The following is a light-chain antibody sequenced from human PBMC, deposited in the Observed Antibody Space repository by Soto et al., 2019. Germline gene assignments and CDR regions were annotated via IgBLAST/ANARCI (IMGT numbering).Light chain of an antibody. V-gene: IGLV2-14*01. CDR2: EVS. CDR3: SSYTSSSTPYV. CDR1: SSDVGGYNY. J-gene: IGLJ1*01. Sequence: QSALTQPASVSGSPGQSITISCTGTSSDVGGYNYVSWYQQHPGKAPKLMIYEVSNRPSGVSNRFSGSKSGNTASLTISGLQAEDEPDYYCSSYTSSSTPYVFGTRTKVTVL.